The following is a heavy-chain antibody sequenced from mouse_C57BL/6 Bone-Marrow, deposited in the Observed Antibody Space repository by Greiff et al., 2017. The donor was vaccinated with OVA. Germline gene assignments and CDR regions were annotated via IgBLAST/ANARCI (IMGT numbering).Heavy chain of an antibody. Sequence: QVQLKESGAELVKPGASVKISCKASGYAFSSYWMNWVKQRPGKGLEWIGQIYPGDGDTNYNGKFKGKATLTADKSSSTAYMQLSSLTSEDSAVYFCARGDYGFFDYWGQGTTLTVAS. V-gene: IGHV1-80*01. CDR1: GYAFSSYW. J-gene: IGHJ2*01. CDR2: IYPGDGDT. D-gene: IGHD1-2*01. CDR3: ARGDYGFFDY.